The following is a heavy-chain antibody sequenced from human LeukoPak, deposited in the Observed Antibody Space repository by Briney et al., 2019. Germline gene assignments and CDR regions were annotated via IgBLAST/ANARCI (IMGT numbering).Heavy chain of an antibody. J-gene: IGHJ4*02. D-gene: IGHD3-22*01. CDR1: GGPISSSY. V-gene: IGHV4-59*08. CDR2: IYYSGST. CDR3: ARHLYYNSTGLNFDY. Sequence: PSETLSLTCTVSGGPISSSYWSWIRQPPGKGLEWIGYIYYSGSTNYNPSLKSRVTISVDTSKNHFSLKLSSVTAADTAVYYCARHLYYNSTGLNFDYWGQGTLVTVSS.